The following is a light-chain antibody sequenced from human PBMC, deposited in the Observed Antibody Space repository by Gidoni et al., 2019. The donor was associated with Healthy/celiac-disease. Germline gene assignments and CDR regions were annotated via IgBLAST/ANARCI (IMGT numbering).Light chain of an antibody. Sequence: SALTQPASGSGSPGQSITISCTGTSSDVGSYNLVSWYQQHTDKAPKLMIYEVNKRPSGVSNRFSGSKSGNTSSLTISGLQAEDEADYYCCSYAGSSTCVFGTGTKVTVL. V-gene: IGLV2-23*02. J-gene: IGLJ1*01. CDR2: EVN. CDR1: SSDVGSYNL. CDR3: CSYAGSSTCV.